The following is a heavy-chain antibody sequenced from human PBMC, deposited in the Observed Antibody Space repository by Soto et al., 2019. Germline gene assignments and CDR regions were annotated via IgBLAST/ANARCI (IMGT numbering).Heavy chain of an antibody. CDR3: AYPLTGELFPEALGY. Sequence: SVKVSCKASGGTFSSYTISWVRQAPGQGLEWLGMIIASSGYTTYAQKFQERVTITRDMSTSTAYMELSSLRSEDTAVYYCAYPLTGELFPEALGYWGQGTLVTVSS. J-gene: IGHJ4*02. CDR1: GGTFSSYT. CDR2: IIASSGYT. D-gene: IGHD7-27*01. V-gene: IGHV1-69*02.